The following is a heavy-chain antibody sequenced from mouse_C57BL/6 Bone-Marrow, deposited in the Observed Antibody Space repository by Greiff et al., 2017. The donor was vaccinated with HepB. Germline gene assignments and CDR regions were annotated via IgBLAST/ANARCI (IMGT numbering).Heavy chain of an antibody. J-gene: IGHJ1*03. D-gene: IGHD1-1*01. V-gene: IGHV1-63*01. CDR1: GYTFTNYW. CDR3: ARVDYYGSRGYFDV. CDR2: IYPGGGYT. Sequence: LVESGAELVRPGTSVKMSCKASGYTFTNYWIGWAKQRPGHGLEWIGDIYPGGGYTNYNEKFKGKATLTADKSSSTAYMQFSSLTSEDSAIYYCARVDYYGSRGYFDVWGTGTTVTVSS.